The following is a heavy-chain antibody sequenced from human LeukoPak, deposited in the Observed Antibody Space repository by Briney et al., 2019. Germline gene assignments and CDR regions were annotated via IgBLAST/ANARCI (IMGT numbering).Heavy chain of an antibody. CDR3: ARRSHVWGSYPYYYYMDV. CDR1: GGSFSGYY. Sequence: NPSETLSLTCAVYGGSFSGYYWSWIRQPPGKGLEWIGEINHSGSTNYNPSLKSRVTISVDTSKNQFSLKLSSVTAADTAVYYCARRSHVWGSYPYYYYMDVWGKGTTVTISS. CDR2: INHSGST. J-gene: IGHJ6*03. D-gene: IGHD3-16*02. V-gene: IGHV4-34*01.